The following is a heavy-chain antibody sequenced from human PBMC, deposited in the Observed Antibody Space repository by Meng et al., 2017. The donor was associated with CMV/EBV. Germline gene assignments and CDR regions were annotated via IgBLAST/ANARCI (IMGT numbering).Heavy chain of an antibody. D-gene: IGHD2-15*01. CDR1: GFTFSNAW. CDR2: IKSKTDGGTT. V-gene: IGHV3-15*01. Sequence: GESLKISCAASGFTFSNAWMSWVRQAPGKGLEWVGRIKSKTDGGTTDYAAPVKGRFTISRDDSKNTLYLQMNSLKTEDTAVYYCTTDLVWWVTSRIGWWFDPWGQGTLVTVSS. CDR3: TTDLVWWVTSRIGWWFDP. J-gene: IGHJ5*02.